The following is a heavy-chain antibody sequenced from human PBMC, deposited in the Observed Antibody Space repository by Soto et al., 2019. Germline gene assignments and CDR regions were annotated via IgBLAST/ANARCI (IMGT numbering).Heavy chain of an antibody. D-gene: IGHD5-18*01. CDR3: AREGYSYGYGYYYGMDV. CDR1: GFTFSSYA. J-gene: IGHJ6*02. Sequence: QVQLVESGGGVVQPGRSLRLSCAASGFTFSSYAMHWVRQAPGKGLEWVAVISYDGSNKYYADSVKGRFTISRDNSKNTLYLQINRLRAEDTAVYYCAREGYSYGYGYYYGMDVWGQGTTVTVSS. CDR2: ISYDGSNK. V-gene: IGHV3-30-3*01.